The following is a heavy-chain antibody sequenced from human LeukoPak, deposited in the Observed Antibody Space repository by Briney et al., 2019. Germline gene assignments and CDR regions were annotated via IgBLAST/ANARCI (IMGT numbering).Heavy chain of an antibody. CDR3: ARGGRVVATFVYHECNFDY. CDR2: INPSGGST. V-gene: IGHV1-46*01. J-gene: IGHJ4*02. Sequence: GASVKVSCKASGYTFTSYYMHWVRQAPGQGLEWMGIINPSGGSTSYAQKFQGRVTMTRDTSTSTVYMGLSSLRSEDTAVYYCARGGRVVATFVYHECNFDYWGQGTLVTVSS. CDR1: GYTFTSYY. D-gene: IGHD2-15*01.